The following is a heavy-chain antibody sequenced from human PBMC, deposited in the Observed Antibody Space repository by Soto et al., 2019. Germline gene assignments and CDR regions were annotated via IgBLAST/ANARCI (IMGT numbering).Heavy chain of an antibody. CDR1: GGSISTYY. V-gene: IGHV4-59*01. CDR3: ARSHSFDGSIYHYCFYF. D-gene: IGHD3-10*01. CDR2: IYASGAT. J-gene: IGHJ4*02. Sequence: SETLSLTCTVSGGSISTYYWSWIRQPPGGTLEWIGYIYASGATTYNPSLESRVTMSVDMPNNEFSLELTSLTAADTAVYYCARSHSFDGSIYHYCFYFRGQGTLVTVSS.